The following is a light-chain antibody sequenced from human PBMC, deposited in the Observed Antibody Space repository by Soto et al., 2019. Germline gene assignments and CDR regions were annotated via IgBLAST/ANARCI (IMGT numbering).Light chain of an antibody. CDR3: QQYNNWPSWT. CDR1: QSVTSN. Sequence: IVLTQSPATLSASPGDTATLSCRASQSVTSNLAWYQQKPGQAPRLLLYGASTRATGISARFSGSGSGTEFTLTISSLQSEDFAVYYCQQYNNWPSWTFGQGTKVEIK. J-gene: IGKJ1*01. V-gene: IGKV3-15*01. CDR2: GAS.